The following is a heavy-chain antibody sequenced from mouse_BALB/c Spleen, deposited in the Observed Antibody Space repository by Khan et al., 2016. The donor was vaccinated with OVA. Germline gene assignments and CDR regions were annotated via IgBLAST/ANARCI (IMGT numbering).Heavy chain of an antibody. CDR2: IWSDGST. Sequence: QVQLKESGPGLVAPSQSLSITCTISGFSLINYGIHWVRQPPGKGLEWLVMIWSDGSTTYTSDLKSRLSISQDNSKSQVFLKMNRLQTDDTAMYYCAGQPYYHYYIMDYWGQGTSVTVSS. D-gene: IGHD2-10*01. CDR3: AGQPYYHYYIMDY. J-gene: IGHJ4*01. CDR1: GFSLINYG. V-gene: IGHV2-6-1*01.